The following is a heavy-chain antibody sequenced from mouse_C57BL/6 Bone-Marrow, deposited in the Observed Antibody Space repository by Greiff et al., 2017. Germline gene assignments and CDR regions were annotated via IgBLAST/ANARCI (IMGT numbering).Heavy chain of an antibody. J-gene: IGHJ2*01. V-gene: IGHV1-64*01. Sequence: VQLQQPGAELVKPGASVKLSCKASGYTFTSYWMHWVKQRPGQGLEWIGMIHPNSGSTNYNEKFKSKATLTVDKSSSTAYMQLSSLTSEDSAVYYCARRVATDYFDYWGQGTTLTVSS. CDR2: IHPNSGST. CDR3: ARRVATDYFDY. CDR1: GYTFTSYW. D-gene: IGHD1-1*01.